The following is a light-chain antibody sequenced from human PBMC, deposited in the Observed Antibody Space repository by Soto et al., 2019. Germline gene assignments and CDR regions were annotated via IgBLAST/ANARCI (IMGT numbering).Light chain of an antibody. Sequence: QSALTQPASVSGSPGQSITISCTGTSSDVGGYNYVSWYQQHPGKAPKLMIYDVSNRPSGVSNRFSGSKSGNTASLTISGVQAEDEADYYCSSYTSSIVVFGGGTKLTVL. CDR3: SSYTSSIVV. CDR1: SSDVGGYNY. J-gene: IGLJ2*01. CDR2: DVS. V-gene: IGLV2-14*01.